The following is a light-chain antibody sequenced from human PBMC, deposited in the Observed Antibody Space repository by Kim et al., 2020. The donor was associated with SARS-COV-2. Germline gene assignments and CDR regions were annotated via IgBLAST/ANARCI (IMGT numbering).Light chain of an antibody. J-gene: IGKJ1*01. CDR1: HSVSSY. V-gene: IGKV3-15*01. CDR2: GAS. CDR3: QQYNNWPPWT. Sequence: EIVLTQSPATLSLSPGERATLSCRASHSVSSYLAWYQQKPGQAPRLLIYGASTRATGIPARFSGSGSGTEFTLTISSLQSEDFAVYYCQQYNNWPPWTFGQGTKVDIK.